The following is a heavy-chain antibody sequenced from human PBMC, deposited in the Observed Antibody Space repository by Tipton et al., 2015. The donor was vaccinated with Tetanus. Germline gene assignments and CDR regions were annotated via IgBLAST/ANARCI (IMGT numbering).Heavy chain of an antibody. CDR3: VSGSALDY. CDR1: GFSFSNYK. V-gene: IGHV3-21*01. Sequence: GSLRLSCEVSGFSFSNYKMNWVRQGPGRGLEWVSSISSTSRYINYADSVKDRFTISRDNARNSLFLDMNSLRADDTAVYYCVSGSALDYWGQGTLITVSS. CDR2: ISSTSRYI. J-gene: IGHJ4*02. D-gene: IGHD6-25*01.